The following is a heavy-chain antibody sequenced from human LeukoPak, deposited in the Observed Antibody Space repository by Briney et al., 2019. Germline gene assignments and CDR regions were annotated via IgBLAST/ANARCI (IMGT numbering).Heavy chain of an antibody. CDR2: INHSGST. V-gene: IGHV4-34*01. J-gene: IGHJ4*02. D-gene: IGHD2-15*01. Sequence: SETLSLTCAVYGGSFSGYYWSWFRQPPGKGLDWIGEINHSGSTNYNPSLKSRVTIPVDTSKNQFSLKLSSVPAADTAVYYCARGLHIVVVVAATHPFDYWGQGTLVTVSS. CDR3: ARGLHIVVVVAATHPFDY. CDR1: GGSFSGYY.